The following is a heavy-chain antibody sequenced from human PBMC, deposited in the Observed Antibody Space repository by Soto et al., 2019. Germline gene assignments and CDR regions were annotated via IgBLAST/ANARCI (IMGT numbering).Heavy chain of an antibody. V-gene: IGHV3-23*01. CDR3: TKAGAWYSYDSSGPPDASHI. D-gene: IGHD3-22*01. CDR1: AFGSTHHA. Sequence: GGCLRLSCAPAAFGSTHHAMAWDRQAPGEGLGCVSGVSANGCPNYADSVNGRFTISRDNSKNMVLLQMNSLRVEDTALYYCTKAGAWYSYDSSGPPDASHIWGQGTMVTVSS. CDR2: VSANGCP. J-gene: IGHJ3*02.